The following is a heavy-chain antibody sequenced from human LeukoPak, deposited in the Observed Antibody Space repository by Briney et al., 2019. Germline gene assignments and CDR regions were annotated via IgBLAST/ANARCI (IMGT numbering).Heavy chain of an antibody. Sequence: SETLSLTCTVSGGSLSSYYWSWIRQPPGKGLEWIGYVYYSGGPNYNPSLKSRVTMSVDTPKNQFFLKLSSVTAADTAVYYCATDRGGYESRDYYYYYYMDVWGKGTTVTVSS. CDR3: ATDRGGYESRDYYYYYYMDV. CDR1: GGSLSSYY. CDR2: VYYSGGP. D-gene: IGHD5-12*01. V-gene: IGHV4-59*01. J-gene: IGHJ6*03.